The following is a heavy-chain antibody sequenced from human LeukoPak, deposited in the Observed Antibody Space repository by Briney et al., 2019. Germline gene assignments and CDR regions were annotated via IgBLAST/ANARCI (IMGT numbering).Heavy chain of an antibody. V-gene: IGHV3-9*01. CDR1: GFTFDDYA. Sequence: GGSLRLSCAASGFTFDDYAMHWVRQAPGKGLEWVSGFSWNSGSIGYADSVKGRFTISRDNAKNSLYLQMNSLRAEDTALYYCAKDWTFDGSGSYGALIDYWGQGTLVTVSS. D-gene: IGHD3-10*01. CDR3: AKDWTFDGSGSYGALIDY. CDR2: FSWNSGSI. J-gene: IGHJ4*02.